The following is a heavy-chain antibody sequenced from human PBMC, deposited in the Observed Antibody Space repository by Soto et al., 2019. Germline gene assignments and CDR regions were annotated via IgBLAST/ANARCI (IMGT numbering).Heavy chain of an antibody. D-gene: IGHD5-12*01. J-gene: IGHJ4*02. CDR1: GGSISSYN. CDR2: IYYSGST. CDR3: ARVTAGYSGYDFDY. Sequence: SDALSVNCTVPGGSISSYNWSWIRQPPGKGLEWIGYIYYSGSTNYNPSLKSRVTISVDTSKNQFSLKLSSVTAADTAVYYCARVTAGYSGYDFDYWGQGTLVTVSS. V-gene: IGHV4-59*07.